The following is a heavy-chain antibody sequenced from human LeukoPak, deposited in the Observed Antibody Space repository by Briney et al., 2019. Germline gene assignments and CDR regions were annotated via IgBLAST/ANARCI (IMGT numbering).Heavy chain of an antibody. J-gene: IGHJ4*02. D-gene: IGHD4-11*01. CDR3: VRESYSRYFDY. V-gene: IGHV4-61*01. CDR2: IYYSGST. Sequence: SETLSLTCTVSGGSVSSGSYYWSWIRQPPGKGLEWIGYIYYSGSTNYNPSLKSRVTISVDTSKNQFSLKLSSVTAADMAVYYCVRESYSRYFDYWGQGSLVTVSS. CDR1: GGSVSSGSYY.